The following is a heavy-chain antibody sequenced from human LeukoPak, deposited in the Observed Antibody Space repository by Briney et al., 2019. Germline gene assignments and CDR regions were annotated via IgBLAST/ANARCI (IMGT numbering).Heavy chain of an antibody. D-gene: IGHD3-22*01. CDR3: ASCYYDSSAYSFDY. Sequence: GASVKVSCKASGYTFTGYYMHWVRQAPGQGLEWMGWINPNSGGTNYAQKFQGRVTMTRDTSISTAYMELSSLRSDDTAVYYCASCYYDSSAYSFDYWGQGTVVTVSS. J-gene: IGHJ4*02. CDR2: INPNSGGT. CDR1: GYTFTGYY. V-gene: IGHV1-2*02.